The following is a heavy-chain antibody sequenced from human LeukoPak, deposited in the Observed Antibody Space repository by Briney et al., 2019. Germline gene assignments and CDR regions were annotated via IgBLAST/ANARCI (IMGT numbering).Heavy chain of an antibody. CDR1: GFTFSTFC. J-gene: IGHJ4*02. V-gene: IGHV3-7*02. Sequence: GGSLRLSCVASGFTFSTFCMSWVRQAPGKGLEWVATIKQDGSDKHYLDSVKGRFTISRDNAQISLFLQMDSLRAEDTAVYYCASYSSSRGDIEYWGQGRLVSVSS. CDR2: IKQDGSDK. D-gene: IGHD2-21*01. CDR3: ASYSSSRGDIEY.